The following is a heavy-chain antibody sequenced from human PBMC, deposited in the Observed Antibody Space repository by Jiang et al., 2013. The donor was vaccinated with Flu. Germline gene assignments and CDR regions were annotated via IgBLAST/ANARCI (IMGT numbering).Heavy chain of an antibody. J-gene: IGHJ4*02. D-gene: IGHD3-10*01. V-gene: IGHV4-34*01. Sequence: LLKPSETLSLTCAVYGGSFSGYYWSWIRQPPGKGLEWIGEINHSGSTNYNPSLKSRVTISVDTSKNQFSLNLISVTAADTAVYYCATSRGRPPSREYYFDYWGQGTLVTVSS. CDR3: ATSRGRPPSREYYFDY. CDR1: GGSFSGYY. CDR2: INHSGST.